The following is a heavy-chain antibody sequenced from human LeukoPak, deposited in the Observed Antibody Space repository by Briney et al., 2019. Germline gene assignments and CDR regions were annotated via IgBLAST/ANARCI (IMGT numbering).Heavy chain of an antibody. D-gene: IGHD6-19*01. CDR3: AKTTYASNSSGWYNHFDY. V-gene: IGHV3-23*01. J-gene: IGHJ4*02. CDR2: ISSSGYST. CDR1: GFTFSSYA. Sequence: PGGSLRLSCAASGFTFSSYAMTWVRQAPGKGLEWVSTISSSGYSTYYADSVKGRFTTSRDNSKNTLYLQLNSLRAEDTTVYYCAKTTYASNSSGWYNHFDYWGQGTLVTVSS.